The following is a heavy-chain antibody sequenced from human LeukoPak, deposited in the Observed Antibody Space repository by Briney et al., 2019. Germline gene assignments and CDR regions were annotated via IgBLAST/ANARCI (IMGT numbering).Heavy chain of an antibody. CDR3: ARDIVATIRAYYFDY. CDR1: GYAFTTYA. Sequence: ASVKVSCKASGYAFTTYAISWVRQAPGQGLEWMGWISAYNGHTNYAQKLQGRVTMTTDASASIAYMELRSLRSDDTAVYYCARDIVATIRAYYFDYWGQGTLVTVSS. D-gene: IGHD5-12*01. V-gene: IGHV1-18*01. CDR2: ISAYNGHT. J-gene: IGHJ4*02.